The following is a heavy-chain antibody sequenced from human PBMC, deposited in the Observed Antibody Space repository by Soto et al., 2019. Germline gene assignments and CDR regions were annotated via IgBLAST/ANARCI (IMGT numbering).Heavy chain of an antibody. D-gene: IGHD3-3*01. V-gene: IGHV3-66*01. CDR1: GFTVSSNY. Sequence: GGSLRLSCAASGFTVSSNYMCWVRQAPGKGLEWVSVIYSGGSTYYADSVKGRFTISRDNSKNTLYLQMNSLRAEDTAVYYCARESRGNFWSGYSPYYYYYGMDVWGHGTTVTVSS. CDR2: IYSGGST. J-gene: IGHJ6*02. CDR3: ARESRGNFWSGYSPYYYYYGMDV.